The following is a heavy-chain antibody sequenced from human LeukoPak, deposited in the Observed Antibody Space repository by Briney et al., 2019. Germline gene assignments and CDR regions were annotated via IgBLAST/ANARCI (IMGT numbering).Heavy chain of an antibody. Sequence: ASVKVSCKASGYTFTSYGISWVRQAPGQGLEWMGWISACNGNTNYAQKLQGRVTMTTDTSTSTAYMELRSLRSDDTAVYYCARDLGDIVVVPAADYFDYWGQGTLVTVSS. CDR3: ARDLGDIVVVPAADYFDY. D-gene: IGHD2-2*01. CDR2: ISACNGNT. CDR1: GYTFTSYG. V-gene: IGHV1-18*01. J-gene: IGHJ4*02.